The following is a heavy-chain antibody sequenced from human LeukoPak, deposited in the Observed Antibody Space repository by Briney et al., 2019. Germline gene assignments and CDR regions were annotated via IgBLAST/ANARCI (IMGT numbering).Heavy chain of an antibody. V-gene: IGHV3-33*01. J-gene: IGHJ4*02. CDR1: GFVFSSYG. CDR3: AREGPRGNSQFDY. CDR2: IWYDGSNK. Sequence: GGSLRLSCAASGFVFSSYGMHWVRQAPGKGLEWVALIWYDGSNKYYTDSVKGRLTISRDNSKNTLYLQMNNLRAEDTAVYYCAREGPRGNSQFDYWGQGTLVTVFS. D-gene: IGHD2/OR15-2a*01.